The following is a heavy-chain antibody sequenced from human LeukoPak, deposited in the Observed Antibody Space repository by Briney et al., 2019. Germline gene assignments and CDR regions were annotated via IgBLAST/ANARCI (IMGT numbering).Heavy chain of an antibody. V-gene: IGHV4-39*07. D-gene: IGHD3-10*01. CDR1: GGSISSSSYY. CDR2: INHSGST. Sequence: SETLSLTCTVSGGSISSSSYYWGWIRQPPGKGLEWIGEINHSGSTNYNPSLKSRVTISVDTSKNQFSLKLSSVTAADTAVYYCARGSEVLWFGEAEANWFDPWGQGTLVTVSS. CDR3: ARGSEVLWFGEAEANWFDP. J-gene: IGHJ5*02.